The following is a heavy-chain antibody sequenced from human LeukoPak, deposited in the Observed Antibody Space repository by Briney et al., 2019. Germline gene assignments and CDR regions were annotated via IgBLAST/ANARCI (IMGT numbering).Heavy chain of an antibody. J-gene: IGHJ3*02. Sequence: GGSLRLSCAASGFTFSDYYMSWIRQAPGKGLEWVSAISGSGGSTYYADSVKGRFTISRDNSKNTLYLQMNSLRAEDTAVYYCAKDLMITFGGVIVAPNDAFDIWGQGTMVTVSS. CDR1: GFTFSDYY. CDR2: ISGSGGST. V-gene: IGHV3-23*01. CDR3: AKDLMITFGGVIVAPNDAFDI. D-gene: IGHD3-16*02.